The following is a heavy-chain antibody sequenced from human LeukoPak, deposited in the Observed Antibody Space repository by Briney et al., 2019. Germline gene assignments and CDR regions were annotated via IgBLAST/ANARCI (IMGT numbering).Heavy chain of an antibody. Sequence: SETLSLTCTVSDGSISSSRYYWGWIREPPGKGLEWIERIHTSGSTNYNPSLKSRVTISVGTSKNQFSLKLSSVTAADTAVYYCARGPHYGDGNYFFHMDVWGKGTTVTISS. CDR3: ARGPHYGDGNYFFHMDV. J-gene: IGHJ6*03. CDR1: DGSISSSRYY. V-gene: IGHV4-39*07. CDR2: IHTSGST. D-gene: IGHD4-17*01.